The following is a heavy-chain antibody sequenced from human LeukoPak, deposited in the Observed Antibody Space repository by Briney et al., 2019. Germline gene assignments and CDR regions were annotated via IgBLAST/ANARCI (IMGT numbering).Heavy chain of an antibody. J-gene: IGHJ6*03. CDR3: ARGGGDYDHVWRSYRLSYYYHYMDV. CDR2: INHSGST. D-gene: IGHD3-16*02. CDR1: GGSFSGYY. V-gene: IGHV4-34*01. Sequence: SETLSLTCAVYGGSFSGYYWSWIRQPPRKGLEWIGEINHSGSTNYNPSVKSRVTISVDTSKNQFSLKLSSVTAADTAVYYCARGGGDYDHVWRSYRLSYYYHYMDVWGKGTTVTVSS.